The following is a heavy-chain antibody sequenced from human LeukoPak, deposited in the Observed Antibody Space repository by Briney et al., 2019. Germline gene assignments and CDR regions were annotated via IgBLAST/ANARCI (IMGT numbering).Heavy chain of an antibody. J-gene: IGHJ6*02. CDR2: ISYDGSNK. D-gene: IGHD6-6*01. CDR3: ARGRSRERAYGMDV. V-gene: IGHV3-30-3*01. CDR1: GFTFNSYE. Sequence: LPGGSLRLSCAASGFTFNSYEMHWVRQAPGKGLGWVAVISYDGSNKYYADFVKGRFTFSRDNSKNTVHLQVDSLRAEDTAVYYCARGRSRERAYGMDVWGPGTTVTVSS.